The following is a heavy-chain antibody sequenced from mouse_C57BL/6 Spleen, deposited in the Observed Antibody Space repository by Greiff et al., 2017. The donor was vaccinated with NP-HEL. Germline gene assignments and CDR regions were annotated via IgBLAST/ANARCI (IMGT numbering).Heavy chain of an antibody. Sequence: VQLKESGAELVRPGASVKLSCTASGFNIKDDYMHWVKQRPEQGLEWIGWIDPENGDTEYASKFQGKATITADTSSNTAYLQLSSLTSEDTAVYYCANYGSSFYAMDYWGQGTSVTVSS. CDR2: IDPENGDT. D-gene: IGHD1-1*01. J-gene: IGHJ4*01. CDR1: GFNIKDDY. V-gene: IGHV14-4*01. CDR3: ANYGSSFYAMDY.